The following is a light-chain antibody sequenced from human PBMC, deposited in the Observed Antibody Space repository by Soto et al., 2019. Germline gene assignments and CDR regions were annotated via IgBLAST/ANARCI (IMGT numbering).Light chain of an antibody. CDR2: KAS. J-gene: IGKJ1*01. V-gene: IGKV1-5*03. Sequence: DIQLTQSPSFRSASVGERVTITCRASQSISSWLAWYQQKPGKAPKLLIYKASSLESGVPSRFSGSGSGTEFTLTISSLQPDDFATYYCQQYNSYSEAFGQGTKV. CDR3: QQYNSYSEA. CDR1: QSISSW.